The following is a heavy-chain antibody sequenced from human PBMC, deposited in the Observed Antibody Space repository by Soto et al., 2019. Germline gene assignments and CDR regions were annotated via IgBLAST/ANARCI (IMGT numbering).Heavy chain of an antibody. Sequence: SETLSLTCTVSGGSISSYYWSWIRQPPGKGLEWIGYIYYSGSTNYNPSLKSRVTISVDTSKNQFSLKLSSVTAADTAVYYCASSKLAAAGLHYYGMDVWGRGTTVTVSS. CDR3: ASSKLAAAGLHYYGMDV. D-gene: IGHD6-13*01. CDR1: GGSISSYY. V-gene: IGHV4-59*01. J-gene: IGHJ6*04. CDR2: IYYSGST.